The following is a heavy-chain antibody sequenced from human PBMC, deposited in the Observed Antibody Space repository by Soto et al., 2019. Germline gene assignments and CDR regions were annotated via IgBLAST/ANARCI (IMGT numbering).Heavy chain of an antibody. Sequence: GGSLRLSCAASGFTFSSYAMHWVRQAPGKGLEWVAVISYDGSNKYYADSVKGRFTISRDNSKNTLYLQMNSLRAEDTAVYYCARDHGELYQSRGMDVWGQGTTVTVSS. CDR2: ISYDGSNK. CDR3: ARDHGELYQSRGMDV. D-gene: IGHD3-10*01. V-gene: IGHV3-30-3*01. J-gene: IGHJ6*02. CDR1: GFTFSSYA.